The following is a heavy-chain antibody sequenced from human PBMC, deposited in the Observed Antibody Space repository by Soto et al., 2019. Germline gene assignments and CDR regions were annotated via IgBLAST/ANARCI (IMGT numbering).Heavy chain of an antibody. CDR1: GFIFSTSS. J-gene: IGHJ4*02. CDR3: ATDRDYALNY. V-gene: IGHV3-48*02. Sequence: PGGSLRLSCAASGFIFSTSSMNWVRQAPGKGLEWISYMRSSTNPIYYADSLKGRFTISRDNAKNSLYLQTNNLRDEDTAVYYCATDRDYALNYWGQGILVTVSS. D-gene: IGHD4-17*01. CDR2: MRSSTNPI.